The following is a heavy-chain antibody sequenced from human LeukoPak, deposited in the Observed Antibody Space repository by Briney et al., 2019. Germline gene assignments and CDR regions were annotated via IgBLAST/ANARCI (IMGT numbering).Heavy chain of an antibody. D-gene: IGHD1-7*01. CDR3: ARDRRNWNLSNWFDP. CDR1: GGSISSGDYY. V-gene: IGHV4-30-4*01. J-gene: IGHJ5*02. CDR2: IYYSGST. Sequence: SETLSLTCTVSGGSISSGDYYWSWIRQPPGKGLEWIGYIYYSGSTYYNPSLKSRVTISVDTSKNQFSLKLSSVTAADTAVYYCARDRRNWNLSNWFDPWGQGTLVTVSS.